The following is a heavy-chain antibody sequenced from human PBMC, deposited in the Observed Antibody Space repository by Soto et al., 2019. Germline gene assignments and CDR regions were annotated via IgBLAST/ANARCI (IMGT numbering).Heavy chain of an antibody. D-gene: IGHD4-17*01. J-gene: IGHJ6*01. CDR1: GGSFSGYY. Sequence: SETLSLTCAVYGGSFSGYYWSWIRQPPGKGLEWIGEINHSGSTNYNPSLKSRVTISVDTSKNQFSLKLSSVTAADTAVYYCARSGTPTVPRGTGYYYGMDVWGQGTTVKSPQ. V-gene: IGHV4-34*01. CDR2: INHSGST. CDR3: ARSGTPTVPRGTGYYYGMDV.